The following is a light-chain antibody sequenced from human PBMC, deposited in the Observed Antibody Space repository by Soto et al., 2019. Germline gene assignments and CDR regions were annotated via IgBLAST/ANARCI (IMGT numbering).Light chain of an antibody. CDR1: SSDVGRYNY. J-gene: IGLJ2*01. CDR2: VVS. Sequence: QSALTQPASVSGSPGQSITISCTGTSSDVGRYNYVSWYQQYPGKAPKLMIYVVSSRPSGVSNRFSGSKSGNTALLTISGLQAEDEADYYCASYTGGSTLVVFGGGTKVTVL. CDR3: ASYTGGSTLVV. V-gene: IGLV2-14*01.